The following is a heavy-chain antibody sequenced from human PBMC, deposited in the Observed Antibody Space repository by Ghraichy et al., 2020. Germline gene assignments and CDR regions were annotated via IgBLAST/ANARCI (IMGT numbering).Heavy chain of an antibody. J-gene: IGHJ6*02. Sequence: GGSLRLSCAASGLTFIRYWMHWVRQAPGKGLVWVSRINSDGSNTIYADSVMGRFTISRDNAKNTLYLQMDSLRAEDTAVYYCAREEYCSSSTCPPSPGMDVWGQGTTVTVSS. CDR2: INSDGSNT. CDR3: AREEYCSSSTCPPSPGMDV. D-gene: IGHD2-2*01. V-gene: IGHV3-74*01. CDR1: GLTFIRYW.